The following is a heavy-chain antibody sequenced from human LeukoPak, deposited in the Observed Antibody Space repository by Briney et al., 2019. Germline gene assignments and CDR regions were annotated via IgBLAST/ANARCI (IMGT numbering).Heavy chain of an antibody. CDR3: ARAGGGYSFDY. Sequence: SETLSLTCTVSGGSISTYYWSWIRQPPGKGLEWIGYSYYSGSTTHNPSLQSRVTISADTSRNQFSLKLTSVTAADTAVYYCARAGGGYSFDYWGQGTLVTVSS. D-gene: IGHD5-18*01. CDR1: GGSISTYY. J-gene: IGHJ4*02. V-gene: IGHV4-59*01. CDR2: SYYSGST.